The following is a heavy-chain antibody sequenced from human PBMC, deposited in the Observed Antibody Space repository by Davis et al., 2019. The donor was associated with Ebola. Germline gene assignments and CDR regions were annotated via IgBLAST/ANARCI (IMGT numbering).Heavy chain of an antibody. CDR1: GFSFRNYG. D-gene: IGHD6-19*01. J-gene: IGHJ4*02. V-gene: IGHV3-30-3*01. CDR3: ARDGTGWYPGDY. CDR2: ISPDGSNR. Sequence: GGSLRLSCEVSGFSFRNYGMHWVRHAPGKGLQWVALISPDGSNRWYADSVRGRLTTSRDNSKNTLYLQVNSLRPDDTAVYYCARDGTGWYPGDYWGQGTLVTVSS.